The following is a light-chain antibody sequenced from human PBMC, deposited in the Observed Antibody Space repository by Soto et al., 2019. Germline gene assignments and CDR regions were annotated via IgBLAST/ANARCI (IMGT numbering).Light chain of an antibody. V-gene: IGKV3-20*01. Sequence: EIVLTQSPGTLSLSPGERATLSCRASQSVSSSYLAWYQQKPGQAPRLLIYGASSRATGIPDRFSGSGSGKEFTLTISRLEPEDFAVYYCQQYGSSLFGPGTKVDIK. CDR3: QQYGSSL. CDR2: GAS. J-gene: IGKJ3*01. CDR1: QSVSSSY.